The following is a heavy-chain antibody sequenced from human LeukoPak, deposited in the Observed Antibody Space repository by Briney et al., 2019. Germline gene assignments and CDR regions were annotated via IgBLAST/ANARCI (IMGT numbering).Heavy chain of an antibody. CDR1: GGSISGSSYY. D-gene: IGHD4-17*01. CDR2: IYNSGST. Sequence: SETLSLTCTVSGGSISGSSYYWGWIRQPPGKGLEWIGSIYNSGSTNYNPSLKSRVTISVDTSKNQFSLKLSSVTAADTAVYYCATSRSVTFFGYWGLGILVTVSS. V-gene: IGHV4-39*07. CDR3: ATSRSVTFFGY. J-gene: IGHJ4*02.